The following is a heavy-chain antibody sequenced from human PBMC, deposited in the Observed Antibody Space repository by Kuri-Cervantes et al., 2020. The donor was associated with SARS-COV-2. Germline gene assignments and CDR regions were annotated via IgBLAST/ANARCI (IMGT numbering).Heavy chain of an antibody. CDR2: INHSGST. CDR1: GGSYSGYY. D-gene: IGHD4-11*01. V-gene: IGHV4-34*01. J-gene: IGHJ2*01. Sequence: ESLKISCAVYGGSYSGYYWSWIRQPPGKGLEWIGEINHSGSTNYNPSLKSRVTISVDTSKSQFSLQLNSVTPEDTAVYYCASGNYGFDLWGRGTLVTVSS. CDR3: ASGNYGFDL.